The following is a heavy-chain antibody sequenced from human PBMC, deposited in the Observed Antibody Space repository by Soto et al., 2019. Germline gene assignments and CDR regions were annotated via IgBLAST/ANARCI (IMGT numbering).Heavy chain of an antibody. Sequence: PGESLKISCKGSGYSFTSYWIGWVRQMPGKGLEWMGIIYPGDSDTRYSPSFEGQVTISADKSISTAYLQWSSLKASDTAMYYCTSVAAVTITMIAVAPNTPFDYWGQGTLVT. V-gene: IGHV5-51*01. CDR3: TSVAAVTITMIAVAPNTPFDY. D-gene: IGHD3-22*01. J-gene: IGHJ4*02. CDR2: IYPGDSDT. CDR1: GYSFTSYW.